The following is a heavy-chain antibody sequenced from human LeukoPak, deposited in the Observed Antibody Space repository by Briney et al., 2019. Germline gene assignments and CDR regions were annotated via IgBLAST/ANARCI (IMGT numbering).Heavy chain of an antibody. J-gene: IGHJ4*02. V-gene: IGHV3-30*04. Sequence: GGSLRLSCAASGFTFSSFAMHWVRQAPGKGLEWMAVISYGRSNKYYADSVKGRFTASRDNSKNTLYLQMNSLRAEDTAVYYCAREYIEVAATGGFDYWGQGTLVTVSS. CDR3: AREYIEVAATGGFDY. CDR1: GFTFSSFA. CDR2: ISYGRSNK. D-gene: IGHD6-19*01.